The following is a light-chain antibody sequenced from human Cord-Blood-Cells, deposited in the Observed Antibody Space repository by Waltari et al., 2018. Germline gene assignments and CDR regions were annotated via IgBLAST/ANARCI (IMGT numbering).Light chain of an antibody. CDR1: QSVSSN. CDR2: GAS. CDR3: QQYNNRPPLT. J-gene: IGKJ4*01. V-gene: IGKV3-15*01. Sequence: EIVMTQSPATLSVSPGERATLSCRASQSVSSNLAWYQQKPGQDPRLLIYGASTRATGIPARFSGSGSETEFTLTISSLQSEDFAVYYCQQYNNRPPLTFGGGTKVEIK.